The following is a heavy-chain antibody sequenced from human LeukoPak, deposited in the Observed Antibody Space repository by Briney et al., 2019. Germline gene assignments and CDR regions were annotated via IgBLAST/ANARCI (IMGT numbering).Heavy chain of an antibody. V-gene: IGHV4-39*07. D-gene: IGHD6-19*01. CDR3: ARDPVAGHYYYYGMDV. J-gene: IGHJ6*02. CDR2: IYYSGST. Sequence: PSETLSLTCTVSGGSISSSSYYWGWIRQPPGKGLEWIGSIYYSGSTYYNPSLKSRVTISVDTSKNQFSLKLSSVTAADTAVYYCARDPVAGHYYYYGMDVWGQGTTVTVSS. CDR1: GGSISSSSYY.